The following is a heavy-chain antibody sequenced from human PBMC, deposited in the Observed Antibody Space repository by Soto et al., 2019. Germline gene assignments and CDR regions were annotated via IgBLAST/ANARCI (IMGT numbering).Heavy chain of an antibody. V-gene: IGHV3-30*18. CDR2: ISYDGSNK. CDR3: AKAADGDDFYGMDV. D-gene: IGHD3-10*01. Sequence: ESGGGVVQPGRSLRLSCAASGFTFSSYGMHWVRQAPGKGLEWVAVISYDGSNKYYADSVKGRFTISRDNSKNTLYLQMNSLRAEDTAVYYCAKAADGDDFYGMDVWGQGTTVTVSS. CDR1: GFTFSSYG. J-gene: IGHJ6*02.